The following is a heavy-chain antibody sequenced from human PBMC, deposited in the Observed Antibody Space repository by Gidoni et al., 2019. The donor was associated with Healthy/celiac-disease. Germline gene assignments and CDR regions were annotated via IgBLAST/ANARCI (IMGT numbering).Heavy chain of an antibody. CDR2: IGTAGDT. J-gene: IGHJ4*02. D-gene: IGHD4-17*01. Sequence: EVQLVESGGGLVQPGGSLSLACAASGFTFSSYDMHWVRHATGKGLEWVSAIGTAGDTYYPGSVKGRFTISRENAKNSLYLQMNSLRAGDTAVYYCARGLAIYGDAFDYWGQGTLVTVSS. V-gene: IGHV3-13*01. CDR3: ARGLAIYGDAFDY. CDR1: GFTFSSYD.